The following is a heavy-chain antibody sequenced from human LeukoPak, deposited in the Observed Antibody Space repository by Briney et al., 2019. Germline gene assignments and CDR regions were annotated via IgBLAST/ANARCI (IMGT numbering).Heavy chain of an antibody. CDR3: AKASRADFVVVVAGFEY. CDR2: IWYDESNK. D-gene: IGHD2-15*01. CDR1: GFTFSSYG. J-gene: IGHJ4*02. V-gene: IGHV3-33*06. Sequence: PGRSLRLSCAASGFTFSSYGMHWVRQAPGKGLEWVAVIWYDESNKYSADSVKGRFSISRDNSKNTLYLQMNSLRAEDTVVYYCAKASRADFVVVVAGFEYWGQGTLVTVSS.